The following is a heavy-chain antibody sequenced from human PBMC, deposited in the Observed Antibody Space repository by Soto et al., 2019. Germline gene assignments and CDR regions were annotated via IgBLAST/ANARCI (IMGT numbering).Heavy chain of an antibody. V-gene: IGHV3-15*01. D-gene: IGHD3-9*01. J-gene: IGHJ4*02. Sequence: GGSLRLSCAASGFTFSNAWMSWVRQAPGKGLEWVGRIKSKTDGGTTDYAAPVKGRFTISRDDSKNTLYLQMNSLKTEDTAVYYCTTPYYDILTGYMDYWGQGTLVTVTS. CDR1: GFTFSNAW. CDR2: IKSKTDGGTT. CDR3: TTPYYDILTGYMDY.